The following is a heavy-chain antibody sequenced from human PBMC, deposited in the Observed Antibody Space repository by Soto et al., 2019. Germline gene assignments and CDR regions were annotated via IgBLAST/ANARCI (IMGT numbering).Heavy chain of an antibody. CDR2: ISGSGGST. J-gene: IGHJ6*02. CDR3: ATHGYCSGGSCYPRYYYYGMDV. V-gene: IGHV3-23*01. D-gene: IGHD2-15*01. CDR1: GFTFSSYA. Sequence: GGSLRLSCAASGFTFSSYAMSWVRQAPGKGLEWVSAISGSGGSTYYADSVKGRFTISRDNSKNTLYLQMNSLRAEDTAVYYCATHGYCSGGSCYPRYYYYGMDVWGQGTTVTVSS.